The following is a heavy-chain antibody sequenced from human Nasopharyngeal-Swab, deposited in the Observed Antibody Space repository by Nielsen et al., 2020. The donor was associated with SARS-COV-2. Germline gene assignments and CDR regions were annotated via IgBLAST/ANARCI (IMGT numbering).Heavy chain of an antibody. V-gene: IGHV4-34*01. Sequence: SDTLSPTCPLSGASSNGFYWNWTRQAPGKGLEWIGEINHNERTNYNPSLKSRIAMLVDTSNNQVSLKVSSVSAGDTAVYYCARAGRVGDAYTGLDVWGQGTTVTVSS. CDR3: ARAGRVGDAYTGLDV. CDR2: INHNERT. CDR1: GASSNGFY. D-gene: IGHD5-24*01. J-gene: IGHJ6*02.